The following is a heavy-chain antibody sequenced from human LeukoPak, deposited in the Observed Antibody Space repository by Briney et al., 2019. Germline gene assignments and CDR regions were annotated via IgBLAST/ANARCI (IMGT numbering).Heavy chain of an antibody. CDR1: GFTFSNYG. CDR3: AKGAPNFEGVFDY. V-gene: IGHV3-30*02. D-gene: IGHD3-9*01. J-gene: IGHJ4*02. Sequence: PGGSLRLSCAASGFTFSNYGMHWVRQAPGKGLEWVAFLRSDGSNNYHADSVKGRFTISRDNSKNTLYLQMNSLRAEDTAVYYCAKGAPNFEGVFDYWGQGTLVTVSS. CDR2: LRSDGSNN.